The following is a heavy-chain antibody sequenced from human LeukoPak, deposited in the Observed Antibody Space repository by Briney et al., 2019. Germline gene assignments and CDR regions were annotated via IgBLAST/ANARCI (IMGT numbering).Heavy chain of an antibody. CDR2: ISSSSSYI. CDR3: AKSISSSWCFDP. V-gene: IGHV3-21*01. D-gene: IGHD6-13*01. Sequence: GGSLRLSCAASGFTFSSYSMNWVRQAPGKGLEWVSSISSSSSYIYYADSVKGRFTISRDNAKNSLYLQMNSLRAEDTAVYYCAKSISSSWCFDPWGQGTLVTVSS. J-gene: IGHJ5*02. CDR1: GFTFSSYS.